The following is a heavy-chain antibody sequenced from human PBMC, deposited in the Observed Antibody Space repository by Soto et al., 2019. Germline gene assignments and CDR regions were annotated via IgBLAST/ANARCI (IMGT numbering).Heavy chain of an antibody. J-gene: IGHJ4*02. D-gene: IGHD5-12*01. V-gene: IGHV3-33*06. CDR3: AKDPYSGPYYFDD. Sequence: GGSLRLSCAASGFTFSNYGMHWVRQAPGKGLEWVAVIWYDGTKKYYADSVKGRFTISRDNSKNTLYLQMNSLRADDTAVYYCAKDPYSGPYYFDDWGQGTLVTVSS. CDR2: IWYDGTKK. CDR1: GFTFSNYG.